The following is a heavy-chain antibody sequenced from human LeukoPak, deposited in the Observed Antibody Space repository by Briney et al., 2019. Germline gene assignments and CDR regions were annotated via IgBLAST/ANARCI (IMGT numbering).Heavy chain of an antibody. CDR1: GGSISSYY. CDR2: IYYSGST. J-gene: IGHJ4*02. V-gene: IGHV4-59*08. Sequence: PSETLSLTCTVSGGSISSYYGTWIRQPPGKGLEWIGYIYYSGSTNYNPSLKSRVTISVDTSKNQFSLKLSSVIAADTAVYYCARKGAAAVAGFDYWGQGTLVTVSS. D-gene: IGHD6-19*01. CDR3: ARKGAAAVAGFDY.